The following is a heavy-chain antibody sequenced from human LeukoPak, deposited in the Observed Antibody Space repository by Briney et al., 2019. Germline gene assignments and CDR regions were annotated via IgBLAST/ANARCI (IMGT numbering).Heavy chain of an antibody. Sequence: PSETLSLTCAVYGGSFSGYYWSWIRQPPGKGLEWIGEINHDGSTNYNPSLKRRVTISVDTSKTQFSLKLSSVTAADTAVYYCARNRITMVRGVINYYYYYYMDVWGKGTTVTVSS. CDR2: INHDGST. CDR3: ARNRITMVRGVINYYYYYYMDV. D-gene: IGHD3-10*01. V-gene: IGHV4-34*01. CDR1: GGSFSGYY. J-gene: IGHJ6*03.